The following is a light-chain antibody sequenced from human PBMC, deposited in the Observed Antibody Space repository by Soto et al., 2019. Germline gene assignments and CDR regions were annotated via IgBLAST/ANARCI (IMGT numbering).Light chain of an antibody. J-gene: IGKJ1*01. CDR3: QQYDSYPWT. CDR2: DGS. V-gene: IGKV1-5*01. Sequence: DIQMTQSPSTLSASVGDRVTITCRASQRISSWLAWYQQKPGKAPKFLIYDGSTLESGVPARFSGSGSGTEFTLTISSLQPDDFGTYFCQQYDSYPWTFGQGTK. CDR1: QRISSW.